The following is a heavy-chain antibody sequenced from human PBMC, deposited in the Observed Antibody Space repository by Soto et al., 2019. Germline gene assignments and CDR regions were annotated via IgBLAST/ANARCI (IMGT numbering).Heavy chain of an antibody. J-gene: IGHJ2*01. D-gene: IGHD2-15*01. Sequence: KGLEWVSSISSISSYIYYAYSVKGRFTISRENAKNSLYLQMNSLRAEDTAVYYCFFFFQAEDGIRDTVPVSAFLLNRSSDL. V-gene: IGHV3-21*01. CDR3: FFFFQAEDGIRDTVPVSAFLLNRSSDL. CDR2: ISSISSYI.